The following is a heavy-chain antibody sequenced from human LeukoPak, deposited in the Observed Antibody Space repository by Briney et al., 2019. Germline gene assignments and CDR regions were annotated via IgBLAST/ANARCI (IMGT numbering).Heavy chain of an antibody. CDR1: GGSFTGHY. Sequence: KSSETLSLTCAVSGGSFTGHYWSWIRQPPGKALEWVGRIYNNGSTNYSPSLKSRVTISLDTSNNQFSLKLSSVTAADTAVYYCATSRAELWGRGTPVTVSS. CDR2: IYNNGST. D-gene: IGHD2-2*01. CDR3: ATSRAEL. V-gene: IGHV4-4*08. J-gene: IGHJ2*01.